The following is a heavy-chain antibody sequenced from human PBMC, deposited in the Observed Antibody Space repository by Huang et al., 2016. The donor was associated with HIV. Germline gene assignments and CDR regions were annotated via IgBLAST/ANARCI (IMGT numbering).Heavy chain of an antibody. CDR2: FAPEHGET. J-gene: IGHJ3*02. CDR3: AAGYDTYYDI. CDR1: GYPLTELS. V-gene: IGHV1-24*01. Sequence: QVQLVQSGAEVKKPGASVKVSCKVSGYPLTELSIHWVRQAPGKWLEGMGGFAPEHGETIYAKNFQGRVTMTEDTSTDTAYMELHSLRPEDTAVYYCAAGYDTYYDIWGQGTMVIASS. D-gene: IGHD2-21*01.